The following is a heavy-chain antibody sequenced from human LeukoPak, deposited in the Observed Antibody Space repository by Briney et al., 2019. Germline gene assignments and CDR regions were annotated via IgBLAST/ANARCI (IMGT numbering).Heavy chain of an antibody. D-gene: IGHD3-10*01. J-gene: IGHJ4*02. CDR2: INTNTGNP. V-gene: IGHV7-4-1*02. Sequence: ASVKVSCKASGYTFTSCAMNWVRQAPGQGLEWMGWINTNTGNPTYAQGFTGRFVFSLDTSVSTAYLQISSLKAEDTAVYYCARGEGLLWFGELFPFDYWGQGTLVTVSS. CDR3: ARGEGLLWFGELFPFDY. CDR1: GYTFTSCA.